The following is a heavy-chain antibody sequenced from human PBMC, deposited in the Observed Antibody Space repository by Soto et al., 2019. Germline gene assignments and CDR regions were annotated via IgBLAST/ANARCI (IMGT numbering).Heavy chain of an antibody. CDR2: INPNSGGT. D-gene: IGHD2-2*01. CDR3: ARDRSHVYCSSTSCYTGTDV. CDR1: GYTFTGYY. J-gene: IGHJ6*02. V-gene: IGHV1-2*04. Sequence: ASVKVSCKASGYTFTGYYMHWVRQAPGQGLEWMGWINPNSGGTNYAQKFQGWVTMTRDTSISTAYMELSRLRSDDTAVYYCARDRSHVYCSSTSCYTGTDVWGQGTTVTVSS.